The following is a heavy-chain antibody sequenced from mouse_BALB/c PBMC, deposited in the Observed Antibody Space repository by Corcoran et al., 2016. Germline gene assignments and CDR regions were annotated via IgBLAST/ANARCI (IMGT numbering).Heavy chain of an antibody. CDR3: VRTWNEGYLDY. J-gene: IGHJ2*01. CDR2: IWWDDVK. CDR1: GFSLSTSGMG. V-gene: IGHV8-8*01. Sequence: QVTLKESGPGILQPSQTLSLTCSFSGFSLSTSGMGVGWIRQPSGKGLEWLAHIWWDDVKRYDPALKSRLTISKDISNSQVFLKIASVDTADTATYYCVRTWNEGYLDYWGQGTTLTVSS.